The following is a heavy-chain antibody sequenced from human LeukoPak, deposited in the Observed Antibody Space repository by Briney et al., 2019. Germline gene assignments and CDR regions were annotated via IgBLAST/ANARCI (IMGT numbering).Heavy chain of an antibody. CDR1: GYTFTSYY. CDR2: INRSGGST. D-gene: IGHD1-26*01. Sequence: ASAKVSCKASGYTFTSYYMHWVRQAPGQGLEWMGIINRSGGSTSYAQKFQGRVTMTRDTSTSTVYMELSSLRSEDTAVYYCARGIVGATYFDYWGQGTLVIVSS. J-gene: IGHJ4*02. V-gene: IGHV1-46*01. CDR3: ARGIVGATYFDY.